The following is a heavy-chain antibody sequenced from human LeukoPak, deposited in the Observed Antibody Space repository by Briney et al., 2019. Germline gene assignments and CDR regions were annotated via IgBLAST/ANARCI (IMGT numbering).Heavy chain of an antibody. Sequence: GKSLRLSCAASGFTFSSYSMNWVRQAPGKGLEWVSSISSSSSYIYYADSVKGRFTISRDNAKNSLYLQMNSLRAEDTAVYYCARSLRSSGWYRNFDYWGQGTLVTVSS. CDR3: ARSLRSSGWYRNFDY. D-gene: IGHD6-19*01. CDR1: GFTFSSYS. CDR2: ISSSSSYI. V-gene: IGHV3-21*01. J-gene: IGHJ4*02.